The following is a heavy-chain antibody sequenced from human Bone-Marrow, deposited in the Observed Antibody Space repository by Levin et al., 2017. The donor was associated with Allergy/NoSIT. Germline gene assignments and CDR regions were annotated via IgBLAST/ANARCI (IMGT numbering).Heavy chain of an antibody. CDR1: GFSLRTSGMG. CDR3: AHRPPGGYNWNNNWFDP. V-gene: IGHV2-5*02. Sequence: ESGPTLVKPTQTLTLTCSFSGFSLRTSGMGVAWFRQPPGKALEWLTLIYWDDEKRYSPSLKSRLTITKDTSKNQVGLTMTNMDPVDTATYYCAHRPPGGYNWNNNWFDPWGQGTLVIVSS. CDR2: IYWDDEK. J-gene: IGHJ5*02. D-gene: IGHD1/OR15-1a*01.